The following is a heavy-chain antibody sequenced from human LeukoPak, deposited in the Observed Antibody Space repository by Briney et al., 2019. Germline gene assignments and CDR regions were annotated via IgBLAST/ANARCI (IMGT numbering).Heavy chain of an antibody. Sequence: GGSLRLSCAASGFTFSSYGMSWVRQAPGKGLEWVSAISGSGGNTYYADSVKGRFTISRDNSKNTLYLQMNSLRAEDTAVYYCAKMLGIGVYYYYMDVWGKGTTVTISS. D-gene: IGHD7-27*01. CDR1: GFTFSSYG. J-gene: IGHJ6*03. CDR2: ISGSGGNT. V-gene: IGHV3-23*01. CDR3: AKMLGIGVYYYYMDV.